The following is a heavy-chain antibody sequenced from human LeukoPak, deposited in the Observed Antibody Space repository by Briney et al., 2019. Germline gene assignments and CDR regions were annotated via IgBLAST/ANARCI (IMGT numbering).Heavy chain of an antibody. CDR1: GFTFDDYA. V-gene: IGHV3-9*01. D-gene: IGHD1-1*01. Sequence: GGSLRLSCAASGFTFDDYAMHWTRQAPEKALEWVSGITWNGGVIGYADSVKGRFTISRDNAKDSLYLQMDSLTDDDTAFYYCAKGSQSTGGRFDPWGQGTLVIVYS. CDR2: ITWNGGVI. CDR3: AKGSQSTGGRFDP. J-gene: IGHJ5*02.